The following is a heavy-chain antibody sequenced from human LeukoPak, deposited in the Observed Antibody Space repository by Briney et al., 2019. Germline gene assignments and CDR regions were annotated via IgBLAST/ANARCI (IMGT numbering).Heavy chain of an antibody. CDR3: ARGKQWLPFDY. J-gene: IGHJ4*02. D-gene: IGHD6-19*01. V-gene: IGHV1-69*06. CDR1: GGTFSSYA. CDR2: IIPIFGTA. Sequence: ASVKVSCKASGGTFSSYAISWVRQAPGQGLEWMGGIIPIFGTANYAQKFQGRVTITADKSTSTAYMELSSLRSEDTAVYYCARGKQWLPFDYWGQGTLVTVSS.